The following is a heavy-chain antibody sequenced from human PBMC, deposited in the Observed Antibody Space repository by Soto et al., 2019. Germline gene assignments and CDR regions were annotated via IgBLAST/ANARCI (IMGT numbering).Heavy chain of an antibody. D-gene: IGHD2-21*02. CDR1: GFTFSNAW. J-gene: IGHJ5*02. CDR2: IWYDGSNK. CDR3: ARDRDLRWFDP. V-gene: IGHV3-33*08. Sequence: GGSLRLSCAASGFTFSNAWMNWVRQAPGKGLEWVAVIWYDGSNKYYADSVKGRFTISRDNSKNTLYLQMNSLRAEDTAVYYCARDRDLRWFDPWGQGTLVTVSS.